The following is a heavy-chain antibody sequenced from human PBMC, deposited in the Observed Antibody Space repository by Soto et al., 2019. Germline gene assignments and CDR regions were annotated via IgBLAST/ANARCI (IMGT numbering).Heavy chain of an antibody. V-gene: IGHV1-18*04. D-gene: IGHD1-1*01. J-gene: IGHJ4*02. CDR2: ISAFIGNT. CDR3: ARGPTGTTHFDS. CDR1: GYTFTSYG. Sequence: ASVKVSCKASGYTFTSYGISWVRHAPGQGLEWMGWISAFIGNTNYLQKLQDRVTFTADKSTSTAYMELSDLRSEDTAIYYCARGPTGTTHFDSWGQGTLVTVSS.